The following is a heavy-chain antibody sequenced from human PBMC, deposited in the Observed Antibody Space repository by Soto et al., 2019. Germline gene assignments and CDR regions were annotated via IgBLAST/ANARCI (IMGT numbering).Heavy chain of an antibody. CDR2: TYYRSKWFI. CDR1: GDSVSSNTAT. J-gene: IGHJ4*02. D-gene: IGHD5-18*01. CDR3: ARGLPMTIPSADFGF. Sequence: SQTLSLPCAISGDSVSSNTATWNWLRQSPSRALEWLGRTYYRSKWFIEYAVSVKSRITINPDTSKTQFSLQLSSVTPEDTAVYYCARGLPMTIPSADFGFWDKGVLVTVSS. V-gene: IGHV6-1*01.